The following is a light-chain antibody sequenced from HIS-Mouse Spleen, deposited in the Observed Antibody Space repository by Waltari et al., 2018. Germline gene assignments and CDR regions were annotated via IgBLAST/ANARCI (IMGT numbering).Light chain of an antibody. CDR2: EGS. CDR3: CSYAGSSTWV. Sequence: QSALTQPASVSGSPGQSIPISCTGTSSDVGSYNLVSWYQQHPGKAPKLMSYEGSKRPSGVSNRFAGAKTGNTASLTISGLQAEDEADYYCCSYAGSSTWVFGGGTKLTVL. J-gene: IGLJ3*02. CDR1: SSDVGSYNL. V-gene: IGLV2-23*01.